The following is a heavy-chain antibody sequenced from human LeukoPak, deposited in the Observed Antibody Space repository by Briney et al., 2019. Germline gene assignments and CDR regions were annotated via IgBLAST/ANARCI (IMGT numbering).Heavy chain of an antibody. CDR3: ARGSRYHDWLSPLDS. D-gene: IGHD3-9*01. Sequence: ASVKVSCKASGYTFTSYGISWVRQAPGQGLEWMGWISAYNGNTNYAQKLQGRVTMTTDTSTSTAYMELRRLRSDDAAVFYCARGSRYHDWLSPLDSWGQGTLVTVSS. CDR2: ISAYNGNT. J-gene: IGHJ4*02. CDR1: GYTFTSYG. V-gene: IGHV1-18*01.